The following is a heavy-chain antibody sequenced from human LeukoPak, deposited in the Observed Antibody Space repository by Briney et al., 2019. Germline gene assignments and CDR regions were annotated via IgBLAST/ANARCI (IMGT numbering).Heavy chain of an antibody. CDR3: ARGGPSSYGDYLYADYYYGMDV. D-gene: IGHD4-17*01. Sequence: ASVKVSCKASGYTFTIYDINWVRQATGQGLGWMGWMNPNSGNTGYAQKFQGRVTMTRNTSISTAYMELSSLRSEDTAAYYCARGGPSSYGDYLYADYYYGMDVWGQGTTVTVSS. J-gene: IGHJ6*02. CDR1: GYTFTIYD. V-gene: IGHV1-8*01. CDR2: MNPNSGNT.